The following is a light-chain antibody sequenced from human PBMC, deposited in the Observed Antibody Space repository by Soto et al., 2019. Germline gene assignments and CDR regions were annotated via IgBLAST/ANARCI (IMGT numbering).Light chain of an antibody. CDR3: QQYNSYSVNA. CDR1: QNIERW. V-gene: IGKV1-5*01. J-gene: IGKJ2*01. Sequence: DIQMTQSPSTLSASVGDRVTITCRASQNIERWLAWYQQKPGKAPKLLLYDVSSLESGVPSKFSGSGSGTEFTLTISRLQPDDFATYCCQQYNSYSVNAFGQGTKVEIK. CDR2: DVS.